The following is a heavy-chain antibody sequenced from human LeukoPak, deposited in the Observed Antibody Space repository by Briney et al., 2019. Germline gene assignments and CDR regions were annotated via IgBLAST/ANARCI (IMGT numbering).Heavy chain of an antibody. D-gene: IGHD3-3*01. Sequence: AASVKVSCKASGDTFSSYAISWVRQAPGQGLEWMGWISAYNGNTNYAQKLQGRVTMTTDTSMSTAYMELRSLRSDDTAVYYCARDYDFWSGYYPYYFDYWGQGTLVTVSS. CDR2: ISAYNGNT. CDR1: GDTFSSYA. V-gene: IGHV1-18*01. CDR3: ARDYDFWSGYYPYYFDY. J-gene: IGHJ4*02.